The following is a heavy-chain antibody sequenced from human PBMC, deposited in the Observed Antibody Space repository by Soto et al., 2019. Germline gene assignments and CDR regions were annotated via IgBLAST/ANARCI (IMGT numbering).Heavy chain of an antibody. CDR3: VRYSRSVGGSYRPDY. D-gene: IGHD3-16*02. CDR2: INSDGSIT. Sequence: PGGSLRLSCAASGFTFSSYWMHGVRQVPEKGLVWVSRINSDGSITNYADAVKGRFTISRDNVKNTLYLQMNSLRAEDTAVYYCVRYSRSVGGSYRPDYWGQGTLVTVSS. CDR1: GFTFSSYW. J-gene: IGHJ4*02. V-gene: IGHV3-74*01.